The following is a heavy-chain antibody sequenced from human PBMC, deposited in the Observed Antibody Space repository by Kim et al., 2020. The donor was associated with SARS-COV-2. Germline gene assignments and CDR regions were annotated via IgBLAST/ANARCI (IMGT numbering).Heavy chain of an antibody. V-gene: IGHV3-74*01. J-gene: IGHJ4*02. CDR3: ARRQFTSGWYYFYY. Sequence: GGSLRLSCAASGFTFSSHWMHWVRQAPGKGLVWVSRINSAGSTISYADSVKGRFTISRDNAKNTLYLQMNSLRAEDTAVYYCARRQFTSGWYYFYYWGQGALVTVSS. CDR2: INSAGSTI. D-gene: IGHD6-19*01. CDR1: GFTFSSHW.